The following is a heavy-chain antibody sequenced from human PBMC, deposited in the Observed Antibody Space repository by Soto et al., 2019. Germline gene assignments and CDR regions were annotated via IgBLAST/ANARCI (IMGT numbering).Heavy chain of an antibody. D-gene: IGHD3-22*01. CDR1: GGTFSSYA. J-gene: IGHJ4*02. V-gene: IGHV1-69*13. CDR3: ARLYDSSGYYLDY. Sequence: ASVKVFCKASGGTFSSYAISWVRQAPGQGLEWMGGIIPIFGTANYAQKFQGRVTITADESTSTAYMELSSLRSEDTAVYYCARLYDSSGYYLDYWGQGTLVTVS. CDR2: IIPIFGTA.